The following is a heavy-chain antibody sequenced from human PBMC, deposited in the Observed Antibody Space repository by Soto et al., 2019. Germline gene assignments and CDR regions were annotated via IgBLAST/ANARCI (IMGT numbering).Heavy chain of an antibody. J-gene: IGHJ4*02. Sequence: PSEALCLTCAVSVGFIRISNWGRWFRQPPVKGLAWIGEIYHSGSTNYNPSLKSRVTISVDKSKKQFSLKLTSVTAADSAVYYCASSNGQKGGYWGQGTMVTVSS. CDR3: ASSNGQKGGY. CDR1: VGFIRISNW. CDR2: IYHSGST. V-gene: IGHV4-4*02. D-gene: IGHD1-1*01.